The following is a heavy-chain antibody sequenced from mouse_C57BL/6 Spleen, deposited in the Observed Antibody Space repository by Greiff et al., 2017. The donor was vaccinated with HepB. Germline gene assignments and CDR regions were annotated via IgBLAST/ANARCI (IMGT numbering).Heavy chain of an antibody. Sequence: QVQLQQPGAELVRPGSSVKLSCKASGYTFTSYWMHWVKQRPIHGLEWIGNIDPSDSETHYNQKFKDKATLTVDKSSSTAYMQLSSLTSEASAVYYCARTFYDTNGDSYAMDYWGQGTSVTVSS. J-gene: IGHJ4*01. CDR2: IDPSDSET. V-gene: IGHV1-52*01. D-gene: IGHD4-1*01. CDR1: GYTFTSYW. CDR3: ARTFYDTNGDSYAMDY.